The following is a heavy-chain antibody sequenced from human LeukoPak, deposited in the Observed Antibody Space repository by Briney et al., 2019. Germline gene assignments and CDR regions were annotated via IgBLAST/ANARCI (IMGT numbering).Heavy chain of an antibody. Sequence: ASVKVSCKASGYTFTGYYMHWVRQAPGQGLEWMGWINPNSGGTNYAQKFQGRVTMTRDTSISTAYMELSRLRSDDTAVYYCARALWRYRIVVVPAIDCWGQGTLVTVSS. CDR1: GYTFTGYY. D-gene: IGHD2-2*01. CDR2: INPNSGGT. J-gene: IGHJ4*02. V-gene: IGHV1-2*02. CDR3: ARALWRYRIVVVPAIDC.